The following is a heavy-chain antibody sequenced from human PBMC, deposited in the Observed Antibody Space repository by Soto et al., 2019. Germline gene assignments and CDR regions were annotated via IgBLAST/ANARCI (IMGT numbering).Heavy chain of an antibody. J-gene: IGHJ4*02. CDR3: ARGGLKWAGGVFDF. CDR2: ISVYYGNT. V-gene: IGHV1-18*04. Sequence: QVQLVQSGAEVRKPGASVKVSCKASNYTFTSYGISWVRQAPGQGLEWMGWISVYYGNTNYAQKLPDRGTMTTDTSTSTAYLGLRGLPSAGTAVYFRARGGLKWAGGVFDFWGQGTLVPVSS. CDR1: NYTFTSYG. D-gene: IGHD1-26*01.